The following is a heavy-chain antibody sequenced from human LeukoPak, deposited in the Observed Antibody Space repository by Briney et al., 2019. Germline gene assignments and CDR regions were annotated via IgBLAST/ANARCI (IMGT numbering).Heavy chain of an antibody. CDR1: GGSISSSSYY. V-gene: IGHV4-39*01. D-gene: IGHD3-3*01. Sequence: SETLSLTCTVSGGSISSSSYYWGWIRQPPGKGLEWIGSIYYNGSTYYNPSLKSRVTISVDTSKNQFSLKLSSVTAADTAVYYCARPIWSEYGIFWFDPWGQGTLVTVSS. J-gene: IGHJ5*02. CDR3: ARPIWSEYGIFWFDP. CDR2: IYYNGST.